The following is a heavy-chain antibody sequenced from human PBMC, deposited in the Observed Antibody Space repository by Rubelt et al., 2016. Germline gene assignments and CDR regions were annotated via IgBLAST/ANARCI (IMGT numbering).Heavy chain of an antibody. Sequence: EVQLVETGGTLVQPGGSLRLACAASGFPFDNYAMSWVRQTPGQGLHWVSSISGGVDNTYYAKSVKGRFAISRDNAKNTLYLELNSLRAEDTAVYYCAKGIERPTILVFWDHWGQGTLVAVSS. CDR1: GFPFDNYA. CDR2: ISGGVDNT. D-gene: IGHD5-24*01. J-gene: IGHJ4*02. V-gene: IGHV3-23*04. CDR3: AKGIERPTILVFWDH.